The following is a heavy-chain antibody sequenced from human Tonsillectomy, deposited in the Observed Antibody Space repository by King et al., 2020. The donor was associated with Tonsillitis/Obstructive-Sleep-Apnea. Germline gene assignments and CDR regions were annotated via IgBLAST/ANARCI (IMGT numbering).Heavy chain of an antibody. CDR2: MNPNSGNT. D-gene: IGHD2-2*01. V-gene: IGHV1-8*01. CDR1: GYTFTSYD. Sequence: GQLVQSGAEVKKPGASVKVSCKASGYTFTSYDINWVRQGTGQGLEWMGWMNPNSGNTGYAQKFQGRVTMTRNTSISTAYMELSSLRSEDTAVRGELLLKRNWFDPWGQGTLVTVSS. J-gene: IGHJ5*02. CDR3: LLLKRNWFDP.